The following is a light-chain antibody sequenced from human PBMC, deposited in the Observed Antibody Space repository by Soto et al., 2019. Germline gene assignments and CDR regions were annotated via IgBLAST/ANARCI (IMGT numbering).Light chain of an antibody. V-gene: IGLV2-8*01. CDR1: SSDVGGYNY. CDR2: EVS. Sequence: QSALTQPPSASGSPGQSVTISCTGTSSDVGGYNYVSWYQQHPGKAPKLMIYEVSKRPSGVPDRFSGSKSGNTASLTVSGLRVEDEADYYCSPFAGSNNVVFGGGTKLTVL. J-gene: IGLJ2*01. CDR3: SPFAGSNNVV.